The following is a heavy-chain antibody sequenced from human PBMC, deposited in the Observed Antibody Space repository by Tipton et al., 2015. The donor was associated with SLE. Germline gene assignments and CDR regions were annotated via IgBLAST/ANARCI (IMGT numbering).Heavy chain of an antibody. V-gene: IGHV4-59*08. CDR3: ARHAGLGNYYGALDS. Sequence: TLSLTCSVSGGSIRTYYWSWIRHLSGKGLEWIGYIHHSGSTNYNPSLKSRVTISVDTSRNQFSLMLSSVTAADTAVYYCARHAGLGNYYGALDSWGQGTLVTVSS. CDR2: IHHSGST. D-gene: IGHD3-10*01. CDR1: GGSIRTYY. J-gene: IGHJ4*02.